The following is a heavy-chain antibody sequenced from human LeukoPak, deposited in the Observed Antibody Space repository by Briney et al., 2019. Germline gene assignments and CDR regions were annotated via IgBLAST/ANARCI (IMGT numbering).Heavy chain of an antibody. D-gene: IGHD2-8*01. CDR2: IGTAGDT. J-gene: IGHJ5*02. Sequence: GGSLRLSCAASGFTFSSYAMSWVRQATGKGLEWVSAIGTAGDTYYPGSVKGRFTISRENAKNSLYLQMNSLRAGDTAVYYCARDSEGMLEFDPWGQGTLVTVSS. V-gene: IGHV3-13*01. CDR1: GFTFSSYA. CDR3: ARDSEGMLEFDP.